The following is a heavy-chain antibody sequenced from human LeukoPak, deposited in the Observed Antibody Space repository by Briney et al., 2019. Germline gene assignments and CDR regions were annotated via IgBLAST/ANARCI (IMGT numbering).Heavy chain of an antibody. J-gene: IGHJ3*02. V-gene: IGHV3-23*01. D-gene: IGHD2-2*01. CDR1: GVIFSSYA. Sequence: PGGSLRLSCAASGVIFSSYAMSWVRQAPGRGPEWVSVTSGSGGSRYYADSVKGRFTISRDNSKNTLYLQMNSLRAEDTAVYYCARAPDEDIVVVPAAYFGAFDIWGQGTMVTVSS. CDR3: ARAPDEDIVVVPAAYFGAFDI. CDR2: TSGSGGSR.